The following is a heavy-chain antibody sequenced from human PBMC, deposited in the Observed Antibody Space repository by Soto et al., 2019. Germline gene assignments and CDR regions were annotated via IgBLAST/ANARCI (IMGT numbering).Heavy chain of an antibody. CDR1: GFTFTTYG. Sequence: HPGGSLRLSCAASGFTFTTYGMHWVRQAPGKGLEWVAVVWGAGNNQYYADSVRGRFTISRDNSKYTLSLQMNSPRAEDTAMYYCVRDRAPFDAFEIWGKGKMVTV. J-gene: IGHJ3*02. CDR3: VRDRAPFDAFEI. V-gene: IGHV3-33*01. CDR2: VWGAGNNQ.